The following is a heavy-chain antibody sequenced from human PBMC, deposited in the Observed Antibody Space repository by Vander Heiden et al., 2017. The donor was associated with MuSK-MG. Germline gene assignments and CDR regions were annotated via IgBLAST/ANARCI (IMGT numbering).Heavy chain of an antibody. J-gene: IGHJ6*03. D-gene: IGHD3-9*01. CDR2: INTSGGT. CDR1: DGSITSGSYS. Sequence: QVQLQESGPGLVKPSQTLSLTCSVSDGSITSGSYSWNWIRQPAGEGLEWIGRINTSGGTNYNPSLKSRVTMSVDTSKNQFSLRLTSVTAADTAVYFCARVSADYDILTGHHYYNYMDVWGKGTTVTVSS. CDR3: ARVSADYDILTGHHYYNYMDV. V-gene: IGHV4-61*02.